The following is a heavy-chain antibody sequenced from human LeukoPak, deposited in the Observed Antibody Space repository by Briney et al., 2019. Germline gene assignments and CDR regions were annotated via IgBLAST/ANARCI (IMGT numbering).Heavy chain of an antibody. D-gene: IGHD6-13*01. J-gene: IGHJ5*02. V-gene: IGHV1-2*02. Sequence: ASVKVSCKASGYTFTGYYMHWVRQAPGQGLEWMGWINPNSGGTNYAQKFQGRVTMTRDTSISTAYMELSRLRSDDTAVYYCAALYSSSLYNWFDPWGQGTLVTVSS. CDR2: INPNSGGT. CDR1: GYTFTGYY. CDR3: AALYSSSLYNWFDP.